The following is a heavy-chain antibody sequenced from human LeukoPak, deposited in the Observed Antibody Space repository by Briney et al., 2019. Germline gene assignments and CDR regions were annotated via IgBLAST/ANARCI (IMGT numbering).Heavy chain of an antibody. CDR2: ISSTSGTM. V-gene: IGHV3-48*01. J-gene: IGHJ4*02. CDR3: ARELKFAMAAFNY. CDR1: GFTFSTYS. Sequence: GGSLRLSCVVSGFTFSTYSMNWVRQAPGKGLEWVSYISSTSGTMHYADSVKGRFTISRDSAKNSLYLQMNSLRAEDTAVYFCARELKFAMAAFNYWGQGTLVSVSS. D-gene: IGHD5-18*01.